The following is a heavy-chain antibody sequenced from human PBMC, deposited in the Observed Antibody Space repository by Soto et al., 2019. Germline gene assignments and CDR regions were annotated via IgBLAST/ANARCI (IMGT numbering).Heavy chain of an antibody. CDR3: ARAVDAAMSNLDY. V-gene: IGHV3-30-3*01. CDR1: GFDFRKYA. J-gene: IGHJ4*02. Sequence: GGSLRLSCAASGFDFRKYAMHWVRRSPGKGPEWVAITSDDGDIQYYADSVKGRFTISRDNSKNTLYLQMTTLRSEDAAVYFCARAVDAAMSNLDYWGQGTLVTVSS. D-gene: IGHD5-18*01. CDR2: TSDDGDIQ.